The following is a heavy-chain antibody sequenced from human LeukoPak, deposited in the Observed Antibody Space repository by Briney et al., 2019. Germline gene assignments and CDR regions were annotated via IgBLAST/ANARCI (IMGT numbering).Heavy chain of an antibody. CDR2: ISSSSSYI. J-gene: IGHJ3*02. CDR3: AREITGNYDFWSGPDAFDI. D-gene: IGHD3-3*01. Sequence: GGSLRLSCAASGFTFSSYSMNWVRQAPGKGLEWVSSISSSSSYIYYADSVKGRFTISRDNAKNSLYLQMNSLRAEDTAVYYCAREITGNYDFWSGPDAFDIWGQGTMVTVSS. V-gene: IGHV3-21*01. CDR1: GFTFSSYS.